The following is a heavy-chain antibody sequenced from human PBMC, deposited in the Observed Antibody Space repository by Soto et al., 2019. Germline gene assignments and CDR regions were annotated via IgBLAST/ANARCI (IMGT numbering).Heavy chain of an antibody. J-gene: IGHJ4*02. CDR3: EKVVVAATRHTDFDY. D-gene: IGHD2-15*01. CDR1: GGSINSNNYY. Sequence: PSETLSLTCTVSGGSINSNNYYWAWIRQPPGKGLAWIASIYYDGGTYYNPSLKSRVSISVDTSKNHFSLKLTSATAADTAVYYCEKVVVAATRHTDFDYWGQGTLVTVS. V-gene: IGHV4-39*02. CDR2: IYYDGGT.